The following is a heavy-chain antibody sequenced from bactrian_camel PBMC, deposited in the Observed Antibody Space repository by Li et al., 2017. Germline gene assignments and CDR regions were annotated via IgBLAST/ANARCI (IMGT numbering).Heavy chain of an antibody. V-gene: IGHV3S31*01. CDR2: IYTGTGGT. Sequence: VQLVESGGGLVQAGGSLKLSCVASQLTFSSSRSCMGWFRQAPGREREGVARIYTGTGGTYYFDYVKGRFSISKDNARNWLDLQMDSLEPGNTARYYCAADRRRHGPPSLRPGDYSVWGQGTQVTVS. CDR1: QLTFSSSRSC. CDR3: AADRRRHGPPSLRPGDYSV. D-gene: IGHD2*01. J-gene: IGHJ4*01.